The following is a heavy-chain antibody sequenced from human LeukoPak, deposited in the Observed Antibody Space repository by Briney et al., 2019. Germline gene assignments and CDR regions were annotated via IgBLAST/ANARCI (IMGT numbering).Heavy chain of an antibody. D-gene: IGHD5-24*01. J-gene: IGHJ4*02. CDR3: ARVEMATISYDY. Sequence: ASVTVSCMPSGYTFTGYYMHWVRQSPRQGLEWMGWTNPNSGGTNYAQKFQGRVTMTRDTSISTAYVERSRLRSDDTAVYYCARVEMATISYDYWGQGTLVTVSS. CDR1: GYTFTGYY. CDR2: TNPNSGGT. V-gene: IGHV1-2*02.